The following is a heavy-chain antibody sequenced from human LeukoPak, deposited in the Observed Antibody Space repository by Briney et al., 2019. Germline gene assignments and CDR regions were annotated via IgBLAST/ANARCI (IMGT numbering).Heavy chain of an antibody. V-gene: IGHV3-30*03. CDR3: ASYDFWSGYYENAFDI. Sequence: GGSLRLSCAASGFTFSSYGMHWVRQAPGKGLEWVAVISSDGSNKYYADSVKGRFTISRDNSKNTLYLQMNSPRAEDTAVYYCASYDFWSGYYENAFDIWGQGTVVTVSS. CDR1: GFTFSSYG. J-gene: IGHJ3*02. D-gene: IGHD3-3*01. CDR2: ISSDGSNK.